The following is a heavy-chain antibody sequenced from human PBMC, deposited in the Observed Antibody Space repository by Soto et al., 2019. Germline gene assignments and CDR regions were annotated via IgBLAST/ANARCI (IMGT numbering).Heavy chain of an antibody. D-gene: IGHD6-6*01. CDR3: ARDVGSSSSGGIFPQPDAFDI. J-gene: IGHJ3*02. V-gene: IGHV3-21*01. CDR2: ISSSSSYI. Sequence: GGSLRLSCAASGFTFSSYSMNWVRQAPGKGLEWVSSISSSSSYIYYADSVKGRFTISRDNAKNSLYLQMTSLRAEDTAVYYCARDVGSSSSGGIFPQPDAFDIWGQGTMVTVSS. CDR1: GFTFSSYS.